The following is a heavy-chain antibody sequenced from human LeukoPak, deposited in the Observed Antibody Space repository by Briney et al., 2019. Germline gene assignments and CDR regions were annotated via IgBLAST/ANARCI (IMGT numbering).Heavy chain of an antibody. V-gene: IGHV4-59*01. Sequence: SETLSLTCTVSGGSISSYYWSWIRQPPGKGLEWIGYIYYSGSTNYNPSLKSRVTISVDTSKNQFSLKLISVTAADTAVYYCPRGDILTGYPCDTWGREPWSPSPQ. CDR2: IYYSGST. D-gene: IGHD3-9*01. CDR1: GGSISSYY. J-gene: IGHJ5*02. CDR3: PRGDILTGYPCDT.